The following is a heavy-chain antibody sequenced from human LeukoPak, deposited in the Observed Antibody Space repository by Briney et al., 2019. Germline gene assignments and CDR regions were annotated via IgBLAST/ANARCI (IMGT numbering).Heavy chain of an antibody. V-gene: IGHV4-4*09. CDR2: INTKVET. CDR1: GVSMSAYQ. Sequence: SHTLSLTCTLSGVSMSAYQTSSVRQSPQKGLEWIGCINTKVETSYPPSPTSRVTTSLDTPQSQFSLRLTSVTAAHTPPYSSATSNDAKMAPCDRWGQGAAVTVSS. J-gene: IGHJ5*02. CDR3: ATSNDAKMAPCDR. D-gene: IGHD5-24*01.